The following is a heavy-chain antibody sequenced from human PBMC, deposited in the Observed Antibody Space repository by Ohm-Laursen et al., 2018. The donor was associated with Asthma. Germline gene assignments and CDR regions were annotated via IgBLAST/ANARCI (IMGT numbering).Heavy chain of an antibody. CDR3: AKNTGIWNYYGMDV. V-gene: IGHV3-23*01. CDR2: ISGSGGST. D-gene: IGHD1-1*01. CDR1: RFTFSSYA. Sequence: SLRLSCAASRFTFSSYAMSWVRQAPGKGLEWVSAISGSGGSTYYADSVKGRFTISRDNSKNTLYLQMNSLRAEDTAVYYCAKNTGIWNYYGMDVWGQGTTVTVPS. J-gene: IGHJ6*02.